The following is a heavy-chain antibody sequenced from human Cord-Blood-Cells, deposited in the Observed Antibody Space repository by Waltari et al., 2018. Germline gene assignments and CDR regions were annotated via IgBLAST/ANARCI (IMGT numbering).Heavy chain of an antibody. CDR1: GGSISSSSYY. V-gene: IGHV4-39*01. CDR3: ARPGIVGATRGAFDI. Sequence: QLQLQESGPGLVKPSETLSLTCTVSGGSISSSSYYWGWIRQPPGKGLAWIGSIYYSGSTYYHPSLKSRVTRSVDTSKNQFSLKLSSVTAADTAVYYCARPGIVGATRGAFDIWGQGTMVTVSS. CDR2: IYYSGST. J-gene: IGHJ3*02. D-gene: IGHD1-26*01.